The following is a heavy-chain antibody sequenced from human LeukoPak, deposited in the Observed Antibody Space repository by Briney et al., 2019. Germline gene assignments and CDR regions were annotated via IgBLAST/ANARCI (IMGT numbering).Heavy chain of an antibody. D-gene: IGHD1-26*01. V-gene: IGHV1-69*04. Sequence: GSSVKVSCKASGGTFSSYAISWVRQAPGQGLEWMGRIIPILGIANYAQKFQGRVTITADKSTSTAYMELSSLRSEDTAVYYCARAGGIVGATHDAFDIWGQGTMVTVSS. J-gene: IGHJ3*02. CDR1: GGTFSSYA. CDR3: ARAGGIVGATHDAFDI. CDR2: IIPILGIA.